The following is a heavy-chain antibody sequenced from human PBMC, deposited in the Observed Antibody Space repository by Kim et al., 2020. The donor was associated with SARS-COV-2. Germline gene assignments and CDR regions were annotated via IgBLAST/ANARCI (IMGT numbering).Heavy chain of an antibody. CDR3: AKDVVKVTPNDAFDI. CDR2: ISGSGAST. J-gene: IGHJ3*02. Sequence: GGSLRLSCAASGFTFSSYAMSWVRQAPGKGLEWVSGISGSGASTYYADSVKGRFTISRDNSKNTLYLQMNSLRAEDTAVYYCAKDVVKVTPNDAFDIWGQGTMVTVSS. D-gene: IGHD2-15*01. V-gene: IGHV3-23*01. CDR1: GFTFSSYA.